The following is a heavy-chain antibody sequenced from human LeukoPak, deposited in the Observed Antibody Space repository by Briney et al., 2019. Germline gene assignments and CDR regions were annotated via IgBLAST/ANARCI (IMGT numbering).Heavy chain of an antibody. CDR1: GFTFSSYA. V-gene: IGHV3-23*01. CDR2: ISGSGGST. Sequence: PGGSLRLSCAASGFTFSSYAMSWVRQAPGKGLEWVSAISGSGGSTYYADSVKGRFTISRDNSKNTLYLQMNSLRAEDTAVYYCAHLPGLPYGMDVWGQGTTVTVSS. J-gene: IGHJ6*02. CDR3: AHLPGLPYGMDV.